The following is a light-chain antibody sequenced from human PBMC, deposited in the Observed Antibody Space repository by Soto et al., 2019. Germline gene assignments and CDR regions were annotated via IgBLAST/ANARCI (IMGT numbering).Light chain of an antibody. CDR2: GAS. J-gene: IGKJ5*01. Sequence: EIVLTQSPVTLSVSPGERATLSCRASQFVSSNLAWYQQKPGQALRLLIYGASTRATGIPARFSGSGSGTEFTLTISNLQSEDFAVYFCQQYHNWPPITFGRGTRLEI. CDR1: QFVSSN. CDR3: QQYHNWPPIT. V-gene: IGKV3D-15*01.